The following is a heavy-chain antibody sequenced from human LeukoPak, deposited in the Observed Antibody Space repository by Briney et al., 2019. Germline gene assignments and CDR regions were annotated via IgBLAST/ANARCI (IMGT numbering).Heavy chain of an antibody. CDR2: IYYSGST. V-gene: IGHV4-39*07. CDR1: GGSISSSSYY. D-gene: IGHD6-19*01. CDR3: ARVGAVTGHGDFDY. Sequence: SETLSLTCTVSGGSISSSSYYWGWIRQPPGKGLEWIGSIYYSGSTYYNPSLKSRVTISEDTSKNQFSLKLSSVTAADTAVYYCARVGAVTGHGDFDYWGQGTLVTVSS. J-gene: IGHJ4*02.